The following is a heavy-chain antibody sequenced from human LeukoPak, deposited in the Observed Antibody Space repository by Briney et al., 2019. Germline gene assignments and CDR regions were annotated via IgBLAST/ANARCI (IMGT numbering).Heavy chain of an antibody. V-gene: IGHV3-23*01. CDR1: GFTFSSYA. Sequence: GGSLRLSCAASGFTFSSYAMSWVRQAPGKGLEWVSAISGSGGSTYYADSVKGRFTISRDNSKNTRYLQMNSLRAEDTAVYYCARDGGSGNYFTDYWGQGTLVTVSS. CDR2: ISGSGGST. J-gene: IGHJ4*02. D-gene: IGHD3-10*01. CDR3: ARDGGSGNYFTDY.